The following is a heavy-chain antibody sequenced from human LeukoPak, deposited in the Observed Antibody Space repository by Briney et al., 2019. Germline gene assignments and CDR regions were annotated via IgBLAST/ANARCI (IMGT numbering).Heavy chain of an antibody. CDR3: AKAIELHDAFDM. Sequence: GGSLRLSCATSGFTFSSYGMSWVRQPPGKGLEWVSLISGTGVSTYYADSVKGRFTISRDNSRNMLYLQMNTLRGEDTALYFCAKAIELHDAFDMWGQGTMVTVSS. J-gene: IGHJ3*02. CDR2: ISGTGVST. V-gene: IGHV3-23*01. CDR1: GFTFSSYG. D-gene: IGHD2/OR15-2a*01.